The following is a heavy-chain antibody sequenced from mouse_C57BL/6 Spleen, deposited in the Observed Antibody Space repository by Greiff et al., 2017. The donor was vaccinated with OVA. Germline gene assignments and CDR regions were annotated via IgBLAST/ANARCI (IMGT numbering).Heavy chain of an antibody. J-gene: IGHJ4*01. D-gene: IGHD2-1*01. Sequence: EVMLVESGGGLVQPKGSLKLSCAASGFSFNTYAMNWVRQAPGKGLEWVARIRSKSNNYATYYADSVKDRFTISRDDSESMLYLQMNNLKTEDTAMYYCVRKDYGKAMDYWGQGTSVTVSS. CDR3: VRKDYGKAMDY. CDR2: IRSKSNNYAT. V-gene: IGHV10-1*01. CDR1: GFSFNTYA.